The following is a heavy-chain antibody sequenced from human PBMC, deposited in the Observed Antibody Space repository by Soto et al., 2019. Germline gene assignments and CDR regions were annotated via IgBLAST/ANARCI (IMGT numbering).Heavy chain of an antibody. Sequence: SETLSLTCAVYGGSFSGYYWSWIRQPPGKGLEWIGEINHSGSTNYNPSLKSRVTISVDTSKNQFSLKLSSVTAADTAVYYCARPYSSSWYYFDYWGQGTLVTVSS. J-gene: IGHJ4*02. CDR2: INHSGST. V-gene: IGHV4-34*01. D-gene: IGHD6-13*01. CDR1: GGSFSGYY. CDR3: ARPYSSSWYYFDY.